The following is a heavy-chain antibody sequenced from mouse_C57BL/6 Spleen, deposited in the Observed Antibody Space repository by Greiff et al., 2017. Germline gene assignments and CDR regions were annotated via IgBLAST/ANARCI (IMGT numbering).Heavy chain of an antibody. CDR2: IFPGSGST. Sequence: VQLQQSGPELVKPGASVKISCKASGYTFTDYYINWVKQRPGQGLEWIGWIFPGSGSTYYNEKFKGKATLTVDKSSSTAYMLLSSLTSEDSAVYFCANYYGSSYDYFDYWGQGTTLTVSS. CDR1: GYTFTDYY. J-gene: IGHJ2*01. CDR3: ANYYGSSYDYFDY. D-gene: IGHD1-1*01. V-gene: IGHV1-75*01.